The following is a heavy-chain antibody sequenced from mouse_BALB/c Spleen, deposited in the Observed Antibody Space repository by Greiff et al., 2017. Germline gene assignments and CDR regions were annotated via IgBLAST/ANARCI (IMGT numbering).Heavy chain of an antibody. V-gene: IGHV2-6-4*01. D-gene: IGHD4-1*01. CDR3: ARRNWDYYAMDY. Sequence: VKVVESGPGLVAPSQSLSITCTVSGFSLSRYSVHWVRQPPGKGLEWLGMIWGGGSTDYNSALKSRLSISKDNSKSQVFLKMNSLQTDDTAMYYCARRNWDYYAMDYWGQGTSVTVSS. CDR2: IWGGGST. J-gene: IGHJ4*01. CDR1: GFSLSRYS.